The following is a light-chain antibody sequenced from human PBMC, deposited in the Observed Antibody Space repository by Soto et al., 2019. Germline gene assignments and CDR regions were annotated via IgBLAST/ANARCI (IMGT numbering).Light chain of an antibody. V-gene: IGLV1-44*01. CDR2: NNN. CDR1: SSNIGSNT. CDR3: AAWDDSVNGPV. J-gene: IGLJ3*02. Sequence: QSVLTQPPSTPGTPGQRVTISCSGSSSNIGSNTVSWCQQLPGTAPKPLIYNNNQRPSGVPDRFSGSKSGTSASLAISGLQSEDEADYYCAAWDDSVNGPVFGGGTQLTVL.